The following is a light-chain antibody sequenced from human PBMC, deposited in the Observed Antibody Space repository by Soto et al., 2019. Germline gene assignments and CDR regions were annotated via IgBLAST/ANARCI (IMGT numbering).Light chain of an antibody. CDR3: QRTYNATIT. J-gene: IGKJ5*01. V-gene: IGKV1-5*03. CDR1: QTISSW. Sequence: DIQMTQSPSTLSGSVGDRLTITCRASQTISSWLAWYQQKPGKAPKLMIYKASTLKSGVPSRFSGSGSGTEFTLTISSLQHEDDATYYGQRTYNATITFGQGTRLEIK. CDR2: KAS.